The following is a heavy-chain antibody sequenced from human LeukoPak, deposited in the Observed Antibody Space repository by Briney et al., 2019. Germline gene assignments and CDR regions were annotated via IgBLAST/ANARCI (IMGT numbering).Heavy chain of an antibody. V-gene: IGHV5-51*01. CDR2: IYPGDSDT. D-gene: IGHD6-19*01. CDR3: ARSTYSSGWYRSRYYYGMDV. J-gene: IGHJ6*02. CDR1: GYSFTSYW. Sequence: GESLKISCKGSGYSFTSYWIGWVRQMPGKGLEWMGIIYPGDSDTRYSPSFQGQVTISADKSISTAYLQRSSLKASDTAMYYCARSTYSSGWYRSRYYYGMDVWGQGTTVTVSS.